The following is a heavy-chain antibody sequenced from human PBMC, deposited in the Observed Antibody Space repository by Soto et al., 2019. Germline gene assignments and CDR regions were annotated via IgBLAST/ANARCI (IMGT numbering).Heavy chain of an antibody. D-gene: IGHD6-13*01. Sequence: QVQLVESGGGVVQPGRSLRLSCAASGFTFSSYAMHWVRQAPGKGLEWVAVISYDGSNKYYADSVKGRFTISRDNSKNSLYLQMNSLRAEDTAVYYCASLPPGYSSSWLRGGDAFDIWGQGTMVTVSS. J-gene: IGHJ3*02. CDR1: GFTFSSYA. V-gene: IGHV3-30-3*01. CDR3: ASLPPGYSSSWLRGGDAFDI. CDR2: ISYDGSNK.